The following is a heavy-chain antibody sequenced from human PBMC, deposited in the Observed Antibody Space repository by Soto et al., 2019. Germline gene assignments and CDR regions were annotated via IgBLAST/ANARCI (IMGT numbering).Heavy chain of an antibody. Sequence: QVQLVESGGGVVQPGRSLRLSCADSGFTFSSYGMHWVRHAPGKGLEWVALISYDGSNKYYADSVKGRFTISRDNSKNTLSLQVSSLRPEDTAVYYCAKDRDSSSWLSGYYYGVDVWGQGTTVTVSS. CDR2: ISYDGSNK. CDR3: AKDRDSSSWLSGYYYGVDV. V-gene: IGHV3-30*18. J-gene: IGHJ6*02. D-gene: IGHD6-13*01. CDR1: GFTFSSYG.